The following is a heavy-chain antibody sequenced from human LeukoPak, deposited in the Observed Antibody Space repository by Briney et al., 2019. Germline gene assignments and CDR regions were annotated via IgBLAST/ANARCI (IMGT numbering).Heavy chain of an antibody. V-gene: IGHV3-23*01. Sequence: GGSLRLSCAASGFTFSSYGMTWVRQAPGKGLEWVSTISGSGGSTYYADSVKGRFTISRDNSKNTLYLQMNSLRAEDTAVYYCARQFGLWFGELYPFDPWGQGTLVTVSS. D-gene: IGHD3-10*01. CDR2: ISGSGGST. CDR1: GFTFSSYG. CDR3: ARQFGLWFGELYPFDP. J-gene: IGHJ5*02.